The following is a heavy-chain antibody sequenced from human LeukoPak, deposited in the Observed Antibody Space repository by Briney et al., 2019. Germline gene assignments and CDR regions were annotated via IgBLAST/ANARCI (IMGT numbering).Heavy chain of an antibody. CDR3: ARPAVAGDY. J-gene: IGHJ4*02. V-gene: IGHV4-39*01. Sequence: TPSETLSLTCTVSGGSISSSSYYWGWIRQPPGKGLEWIGSIYYSGSTYYNPSLKSRVTISVDTSKNQFSLKLSSVTAADTAVYYCARPAVAGDYWGQGTLVTVSS. CDR1: GGSISSSSYY. D-gene: IGHD6-19*01. CDR2: IYYSGST.